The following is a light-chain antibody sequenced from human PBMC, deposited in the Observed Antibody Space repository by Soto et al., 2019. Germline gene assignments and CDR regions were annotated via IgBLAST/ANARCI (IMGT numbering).Light chain of an antibody. J-gene: IGLJ1*01. CDR2: STN. V-gene: IGLV1-44*01. CDR3: AAWDDSLNGYV. Sequence: QAVVTQPPSASGTPGQWVTIPCSGSTSNIGSNTVNWYQQLPGTAPKLLIYSTNQRPSGVPDRFSGSKSGTSASLAISGLQSEDEADYYCAAWDDSLNGYVFGTGTKVTVL. CDR1: TSNIGSNT.